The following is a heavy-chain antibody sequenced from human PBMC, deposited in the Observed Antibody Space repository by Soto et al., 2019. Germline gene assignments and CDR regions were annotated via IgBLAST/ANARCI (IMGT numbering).Heavy chain of an antibody. D-gene: IGHD2-8*02. J-gene: IGHJ4*02. Sequence: QVQLQESGPGLVQPSETLSLTCTVSGDSISGYYWTWIRQPAGKGLEWIGRLSTSGGTNHNPSLRGRVTLSLDTSKKQVSLNLTSETAADPAVYYCARENILLAASGKRDFDYWGQGTLVTVSS. CDR1: GDSISGYY. V-gene: IGHV4-4*07. CDR2: LSTSGGT. CDR3: ARENILLAASGKRDFDY.